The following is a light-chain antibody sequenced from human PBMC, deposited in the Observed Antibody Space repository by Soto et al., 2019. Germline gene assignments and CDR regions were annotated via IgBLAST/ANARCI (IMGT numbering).Light chain of an antibody. Sequence: QSVLTQPASVSGSPGQSITISCIGTSSDVGGYNFVSWYQQHPGKAPKLMIYDVSDRPSGVSNRFSGSKSGNAASLTISGLQAEDEADYYCSSYTSSSTSVLGTGTKVTVL. CDR1: SSDVGGYNF. V-gene: IGLV2-14*01. J-gene: IGLJ1*01. CDR3: SSYTSSSTSV. CDR2: DVS.